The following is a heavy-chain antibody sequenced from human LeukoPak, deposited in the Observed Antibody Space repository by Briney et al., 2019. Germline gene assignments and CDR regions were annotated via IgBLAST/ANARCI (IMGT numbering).Heavy chain of an antibody. D-gene: IGHD3-10*01. Sequence: PSETLSLTCAVYGGSFSGYYWSWIRQPPGKGLEWIGEINHSGSTNYNPSLKSRVTISVDTSKNQFSLKLSSVTAADTAVYYCARGVGGSYYLRSNWFDPWGQGTLVTVSS. CDR3: ARGVGGSYYLRSNWFDP. CDR2: INHSGST. V-gene: IGHV4-34*01. J-gene: IGHJ5*02. CDR1: GGSFSGYY.